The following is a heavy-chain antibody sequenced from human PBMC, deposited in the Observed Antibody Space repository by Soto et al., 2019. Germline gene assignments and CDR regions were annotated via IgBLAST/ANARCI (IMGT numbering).Heavy chain of an antibody. D-gene: IGHD6-13*01. V-gene: IGHV3-30-3*01. CDR3: ARIRSPGIAAAAHFDY. Sequence: GGSLRLSCAASGFTFSSYAMHWVRQAPGKGLEWVAVISYDGSNKYYADSVKGRFTISRDNSKNTLYLQMNSLRAEDTAVYYCARIRSPGIAAAAHFDYWGQRTLVTVSS. CDR1: GFTFSSYA. J-gene: IGHJ4*02. CDR2: ISYDGSNK.